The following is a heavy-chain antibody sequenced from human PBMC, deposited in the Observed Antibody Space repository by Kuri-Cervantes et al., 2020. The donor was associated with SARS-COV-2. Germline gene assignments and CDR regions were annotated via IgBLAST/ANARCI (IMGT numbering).Heavy chain of an antibody. CDR1: GFTFSSYW. J-gene: IGHJ4*02. CDR2: INSDGSSA. Sequence: GESLKISCAASGFTFSSYWMHWVRQAPGKGLVWVSHINSDGSSASYADSVKGRFTISRDNAKNTLYLQMNSLRAEDTAVYYCARTDFWSGYYVDYWGQGTLVTVSS. CDR3: ARTDFWSGYYVDY. V-gene: IGHV3-74*01. D-gene: IGHD3-3*01.